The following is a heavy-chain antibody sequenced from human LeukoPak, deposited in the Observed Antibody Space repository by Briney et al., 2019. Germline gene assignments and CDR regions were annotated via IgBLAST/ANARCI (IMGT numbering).Heavy chain of an antibody. V-gene: IGHV3-23*01. D-gene: IGHD2-15*01. CDR1: GFTFSSYA. Sequence: GGSLRLSCAASGFTFSSYAMSWVRQAPGKGLEWVSAISGSGGSTYYADSVKGRFTISRDNSKNTLYLQMNSLRAEDTAVYYCAKDLIVVVVAAEVYFGYWGQGTLVTVSS. CDR3: AKDLIVVVVAAEVYFGY. CDR2: ISGSGGST. J-gene: IGHJ4*02.